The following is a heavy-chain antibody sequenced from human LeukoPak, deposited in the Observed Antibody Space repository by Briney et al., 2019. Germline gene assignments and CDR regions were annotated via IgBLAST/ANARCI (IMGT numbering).Heavy chain of an antibody. Sequence: GGSVSLLCAACGFTLSVYGMHCLRQATGKGLEGLVGIWYDGSKKYYADSVKGRFTISRDNSKNTLYLQMNSLRAEDTAVYYCARDLGYCSSTSCYAEDTHYGMDVWGQGTTVTVSS. CDR2: IWYDGSKK. J-gene: IGHJ6*02. D-gene: IGHD2-2*03. CDR3: ARDLGYCSSTSCYAEDTHYGMDV. V-gene: IGHV3-33*01. CDR1: GFTLSVYG.